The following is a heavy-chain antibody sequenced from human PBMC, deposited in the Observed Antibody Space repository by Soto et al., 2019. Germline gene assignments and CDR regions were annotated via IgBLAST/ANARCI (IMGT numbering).Heavy chain of an antibody. CDR2: INPNSGGT. D-gene: IGHD6-13*01. J-gene: IGHJ6*02. CDR3: ARLAIKPGIAAAGAKHYYYYYGMDV. CDR1: GYTFTGYY. Sequence: SSVKVSCKASGYTFTGYYMHWVRQAPGQGLEWMGWINPNSGGTNYAQKFQGRVTMTRDTSISTAYMELSRLRSDDTAVYYCARLAIKPGIAAAGAKHYYYYYGMDVWGQGTTVTVSS. V-gene: IGHV1-2*02.